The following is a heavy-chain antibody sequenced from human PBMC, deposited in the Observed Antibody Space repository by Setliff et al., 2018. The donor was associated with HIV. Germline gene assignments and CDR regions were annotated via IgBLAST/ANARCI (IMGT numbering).Heavy chain of an antibody. Sequence: PSETLSLTCTVSGGSISSRSYYWGWIRQPPGKGLEWIGSIYYSGSTYYNPSLKSRVTISIDTSKNEFSLKLSSVTAADTAVYYCARDGRHDRNSWFITRQYFKHWGQGTLVTVSS. V-gene: IGHV4-39*07. CDR2: IYYSGST. CDR3: ARDGRHDRNSWFITRQYFKH. CDR1: GGSISSRSYY. J-gene: IGHJ1*01. D-gene: IGHD6-13*01.